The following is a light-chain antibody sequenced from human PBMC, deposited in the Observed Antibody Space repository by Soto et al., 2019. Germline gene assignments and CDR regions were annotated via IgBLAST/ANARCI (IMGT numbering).Light chain of an antibody. V-gene: IGKV3-15*01. CDR3: QQYSNWPFT. CDR2: GES. CDR1: QSVGSN. Sequence: EIVMTQSPATLSVSPGERVTLSCRASQSVGSNLAWYQQKPGQVPRLLIYGESSRATGIPTTFSGSGSGAELTLTISSLQSEDFAIYYCQQYSNWPFTFGQGTKVDIK. J-gene: IGKJ2*01.